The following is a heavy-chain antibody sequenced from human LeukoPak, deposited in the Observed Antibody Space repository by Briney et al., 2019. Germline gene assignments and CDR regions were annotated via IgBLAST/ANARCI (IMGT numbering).Heavy chain of an antibody. D-gene: IGHD6-13*01. Sequence: SVKVSCKASGGTFSSYAISWVRQAPGQGLEWMGRIIPILGIANYAQKFQGRVTITADKSTSTAYMELSSLRSEDTAVYYCAGARSYSSSWYWFDPWGQGTLVTVSS. CDR3: AGARSYSSSWYWFDP. CDR1: GGTFSSYA. CDR2: IIPILGIA. V-gene: IGHV1-69*04. J-gene: IGHJ5*02.